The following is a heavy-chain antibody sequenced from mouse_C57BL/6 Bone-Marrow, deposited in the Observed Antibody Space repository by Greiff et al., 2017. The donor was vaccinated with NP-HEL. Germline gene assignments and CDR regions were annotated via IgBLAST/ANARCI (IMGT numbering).Heavy chain of an antibody. Sequence: VQLQQPGAELVKPGASVKLSCKASGYTFTSYWMHWVKQRPGQGLEWIGMIHPNSGSTNYNEKFKSKATLTVDKSSSTAYMQLSSLTSEDSAVYYCARGRVTTVVAKVYFDYWGQGTTLTVSS. CDR3: ARGRVTTVVAKVYFDY. CDR2: IHPNSGST. D-gene: IGHD1-1*01. V-gene: IGHV1-64*01. CDR1: GYTFTSYW. J-gene: IGHJ2*01.